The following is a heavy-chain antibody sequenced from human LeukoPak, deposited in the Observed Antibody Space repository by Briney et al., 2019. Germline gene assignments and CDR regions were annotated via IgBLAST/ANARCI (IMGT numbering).Heavy chain of an antibody. CDR2: MSPNSGNT. Sequence: ASVKVSCKASGYTFKNYDINWVRQATGQGLEWMGWMSPNSGNTGFAQKFQDRVSMTRDTSINTACMELTSLRSGDTAVYYCARATPGGLHGYSFDYWGQGTVVTVYS. CDR3: ARATPGGLHGYSFDY. D-gene: IGHD5-24*01. J-gene: IGHJ4*02. CDR1: GYTFKNYD. V-gene: IGHV1-8*02.